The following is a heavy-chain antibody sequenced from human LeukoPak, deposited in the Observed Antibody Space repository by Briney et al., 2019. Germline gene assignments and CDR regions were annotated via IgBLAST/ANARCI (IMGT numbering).Heavy chain of an antibody. J-gene: IGHJ4*02. V-gene: IGHV4-59*01. CDR2: IYYSGST. CDR3: ARVRFANGRKDYYDSPVYFDY. CDR1: GGSISSYY. Sequence: SETLSLTCTVSGGSISSYYWSWIRQPPGKGLEWIGYIYYSGSTNYNPSLKSRVTISVDTSKNQFSLKLSSVTAADTAVYYCARVRFANGRKDYYDSPVYFDYWGQGTLVTVSS. D-gene: IGHD3-22*01.